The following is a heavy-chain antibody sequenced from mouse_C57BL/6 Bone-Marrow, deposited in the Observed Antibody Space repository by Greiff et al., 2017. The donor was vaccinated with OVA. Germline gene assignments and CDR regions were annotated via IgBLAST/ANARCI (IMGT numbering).Heavy chain of an antibody. CDR2: IYPGDGDT. V-gene: IGHV1-80*01. Sequence: QVQLQQSGAELVKPGASVKISCKASGYAFSSYWMHWVKQRPGKGLEWIGQIYPGDGDTNYNGKFKGKATLTADKSSSTDYMQLSSLTSEDSAVYFCARGSFAYWGQGTLVTVSA. CDR1: GYAFSSYW. J-gene: IGHJ3*01. CDR3: ARGSFAY.